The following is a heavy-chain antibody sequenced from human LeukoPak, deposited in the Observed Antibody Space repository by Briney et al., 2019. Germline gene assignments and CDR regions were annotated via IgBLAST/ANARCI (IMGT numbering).Heavy chain of an antibody. J-gene: IGHJ3*01. D-gene: IGHD1-26*01. CDR3: ARGHSESYQRTDAFDL. CDR1: GFTFSSYS. V-gene: IGHV3-21*01. CDR2: ISSSSDYI. Sequence: PGGSLRLSCAASGFTFSSYSMNWVRQAPGKGLEWVSSISSSSDYIYYADSVKGRLTTSRDNAKNSLYLQMNSLRAEDTAVYYCARGHSESYQRTDAFDLWGQGTMVTVSS.